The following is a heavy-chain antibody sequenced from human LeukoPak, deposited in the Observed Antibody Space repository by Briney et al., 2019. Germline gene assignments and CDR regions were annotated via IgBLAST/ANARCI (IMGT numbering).Heavy chain of an antibody. Sequence: SETLSLTCAVYGGSFSGYYWSWIRQPPGKGLEWIGEINHSGSTNYNPSLKSRVTISVDTSKNQFSLKLGSVTAADTAVYYCAGSVSAGFPDYWGQGTLVTVSS. V-gene: IGHV4-34*01. J-gene: IGHJ4*02. D-gene: IGHD6-13*01. CDR2: INHSGST. CDR3: AGSVSAGFPDY. CDR1: GGSFSGYY.